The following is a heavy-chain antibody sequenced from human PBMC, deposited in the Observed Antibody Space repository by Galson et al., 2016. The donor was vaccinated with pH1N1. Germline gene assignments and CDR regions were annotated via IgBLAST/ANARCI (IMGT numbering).Heavy chain of an antibody. V-gene: IGHV5-51*03. J-gene: IGHJ4*02. CDR3: ATPRSLAGIHLDY. Sequence: QSGAEVKKPGESLKISCKGSGYRFASQWIGWVRQMPGKGLEWMGIIYPDDSDTRYSQSFQGQVTISVDQSFSTAYLQWSSLKDSDTPMHSRATPRSLAGIHLDYWGQGTLVTVSS. D-gene: IGHD1-1*01. CDR2: IYPDDSDT. CDR1: GYRFASQW.